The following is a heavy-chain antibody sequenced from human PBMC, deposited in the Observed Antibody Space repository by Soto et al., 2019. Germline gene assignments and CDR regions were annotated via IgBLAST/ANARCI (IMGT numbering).Heavy chain of an antibody. V-gene: IGHV1-8*01. CDR1: GYTFTSYN. J-gene: IGHJ4*02. Sequence: ASVKVSCKASGYTFTSYNINWVRQATGQGLEWMGWTNPNSGNTGYAQKFQGRVTMTRNTSISTAYMELSSLRSEDTAVYYCAREVAPVAGTFNYWGQGTLVTVSS. CDR3: AREVAPVAGTFNY. CDR2: TNPNSGNT. D-gene: IGHD6-19*01.